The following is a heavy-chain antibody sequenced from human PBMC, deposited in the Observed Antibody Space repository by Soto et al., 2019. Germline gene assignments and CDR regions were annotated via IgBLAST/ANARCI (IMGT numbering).Heavy chain of an antibody. CDR1: GFNFDDYA. CDR2: ISWEGGSI. J-gene: IGHJ4*02. V-gene: IGHV3-9*01. CDR3: AKDHDEDFGYDLDYFNY. D-gene: IGHD5-12*01. Sequence: EVQLVESGGDFVHPGRSLRLSCAASGFNFDDYAMHWVRQVPGKGLEWVSGISWEGGSIGYADSVKGRFTISRDNAKNSRYLEMNSLRSEDTALYYCAKDHDEDFGYDLDYFNYWGRGTLVTVSS.